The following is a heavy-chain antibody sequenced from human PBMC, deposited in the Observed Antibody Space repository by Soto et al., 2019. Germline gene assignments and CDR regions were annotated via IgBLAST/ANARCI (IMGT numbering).Heavy chain of an antibody. V-gene: IGHV4-31*03. CDR2: IYYSGST. CDR1: GGCISSGGYD. D-gene: IGHD3-22*01. CDR3: ARDLKGEYYYDSSGYYYYYYGMDV. Sequence: TSETLSLTCTVSGGCISSGGYDWSWIRQHPGKGLEWIGYIYYSGSTYYNPSLKSRVTISVDTSKNQCSLKLSSVTAADTDVYYCARDLKGEYYYDSSGYYYYYYGMDVWGQGTTVTV. J-gene: IGHJ6*02.